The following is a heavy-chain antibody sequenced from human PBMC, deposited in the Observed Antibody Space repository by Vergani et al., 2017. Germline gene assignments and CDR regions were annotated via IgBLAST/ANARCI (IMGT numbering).Heavy chain of an antibody. V-gene: IGHV3-23*01. Sequence: EVQLLESGGGLVQPGGSLRLSCAASGFTFSSYAMSWVRQAPGKGLEWVSAISGSGGSTYYADSVKGRFTISRDNSKNTLYQQMNSLRAEDTAVYYCAKDPDSSGYYFDYWGQGTLVTVSS. CDR1: GFTFSSYA. CDR3: AKDPDSSGYYFDY. D-gene: IGHD3-22*01. CDR2: ISGSGGST. J-gene: IGHJ4*02.